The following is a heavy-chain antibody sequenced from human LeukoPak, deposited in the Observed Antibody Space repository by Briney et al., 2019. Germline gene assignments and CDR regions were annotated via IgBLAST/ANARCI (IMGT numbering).Heavy chain of an antibody. Sequence: ASVKVSCKASGYTFTGYYMHWVRQAPGQGLEWMGWINPNSGGTNYAQKFQGRVTMTRDTSISTAYMELSRLRSDDTAVYYCARGSDGSGSLNWFDPWGQGTLVTVSS. D-gene: IGHD3-10*01. CDR1: GYTFTGYY. J-gene: IGHJ5*02. CDR3: ARGSDGSGSLNWFDP. CDR2: INPNSGGT. V-gene: IGHV1-2*02.